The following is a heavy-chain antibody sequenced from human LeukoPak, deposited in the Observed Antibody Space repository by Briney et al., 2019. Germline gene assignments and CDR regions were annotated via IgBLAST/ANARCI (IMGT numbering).Heavy chain of an antibody. V-gene: IGHV4-34*01. CDR1: GGSFSGYY. D-gene: IGHD5-18*01. J-gene: IGHJ2*01. Sequence: SETLSLTCAVYGGSFSGYYWSWIRQPSGKGLEWIGEINHSGSTNYNPSLKSRVTISVDTSKNQFSLKLSSVTAADTAVYYCARGPYRKYSYGYRPWYFDLWGRGTLVTVSS. CDR3: ARGPYRKYSYGYRPWYFDL. CDR2: INHSGST.